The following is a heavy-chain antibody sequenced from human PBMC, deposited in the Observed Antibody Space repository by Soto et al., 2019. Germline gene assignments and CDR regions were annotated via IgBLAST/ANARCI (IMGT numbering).Heavy chain of an antibody. CDR1: NMTFTYAW. D-gene: IGHD3-22*01. CDR2: IKATAYGGTT. J-gene: IGHJ4*02. V-gene: IGHV3-15*01. CDR3: TKDDTSGYYFQH. Sequence: GSLRLSCVVYNMTFTYAWMSWVRQAPGKGLEWVGRIKATAYGGTTDYAAPVKGRFSISRDDSKNTLYLEMNSLRTEDTGTYFCTKDDTSGYYFQHWGRGTLVTVSS.